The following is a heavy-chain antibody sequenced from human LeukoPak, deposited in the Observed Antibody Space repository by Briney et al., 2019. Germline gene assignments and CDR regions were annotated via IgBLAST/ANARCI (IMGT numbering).Heavy chain of an antibody. CDR2: IIPIFGTA. J-gene: IGHJ4*02. D-gene: IGHD3-16*02. CDR1: GGTFSSYA. CDR3: ARGTFSGSYRIPFDY. Sequence: ASVKVPCKASGGTFSSYAISWVRQAPGQGLEWMGGIIPIFGTANYAQKFQGRVTITADESTSTAYMELSSLRSEDTAVYYCARGTFSGSYRIPFDYWGQGTLVTVSS. V-gene: IGHV1-69*01.